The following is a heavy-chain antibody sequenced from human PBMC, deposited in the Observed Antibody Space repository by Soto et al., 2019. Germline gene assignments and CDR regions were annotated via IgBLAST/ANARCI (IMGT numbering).Heavy chain of an antibody. CDR3: ASKPNALYYFDF. CDR1: GCSISTAYHY. D-gene: IGHD3-16*01. J-gene: IGHJ4*02. Sequence: SETLSLTCPVSGCSISTAYHYWTWIRQNPGKGLEWIGYMHYSGLTYFNPSLRSRVTISVDTSNNQFSLRLGSVTAADTAVYYCASKPNALYYFDFWGQGALVTVSS. V-gene: IGHV4-31*02. CDR2: MHYSGLT.